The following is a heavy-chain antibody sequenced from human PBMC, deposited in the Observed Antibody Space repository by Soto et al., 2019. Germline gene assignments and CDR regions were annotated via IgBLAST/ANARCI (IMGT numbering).Heavy chain of an antibody. J-gene: IGHJ5*02. D-gene: IGHD2-15*01. V-gene: IGHV3-33*01. CDR1: GFTFSSYG. CDR3: ARDCRYCSGGSCHGWFDP. CDR2: IWYDGSNK. Sequence: QVQLVESGGGVVQPGRSLRLSCAASGFTFSSYGMHWVRQAPGKGLEWVAVIWYDGSNKYYADSVKGRFTICRDNSKNTLYLQMNSLRAEDTAVYYCARDCRYCSGGSCHGWFDPWGQGTLVTVSS.